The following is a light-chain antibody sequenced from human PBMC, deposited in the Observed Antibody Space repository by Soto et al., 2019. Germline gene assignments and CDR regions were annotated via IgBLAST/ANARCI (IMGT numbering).Light chain of an antibody. CDR3: QQYGSSPTT. CDR2: GAS. CDR1: QSVTINY. Sequence: EIVLTQSPVTLSLSPGERATLSCRASQSVTINYLAWYQQKPGQAPRLLIYGASTRATGIPDRFTGSGSGTDFTLTISRLEPEDFAVYFCQQYGSSPTTFGQGTKVDI. J-gene: IGKJ1*01. V-gene: IGKV3-20*01.